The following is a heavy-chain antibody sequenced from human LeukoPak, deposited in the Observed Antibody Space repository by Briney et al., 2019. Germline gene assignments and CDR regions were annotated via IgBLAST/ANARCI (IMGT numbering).Heavy chain of an antibody. J-gene: IGHJ4*02. CDR2: IYTCGST. CDR3: ARTEAVAGNCDY. CDR1: GGSISSYY. V-gene: IGHV4-4*07. Sequence: SETLSLTCTVSGGSISSYYWSWIRQPAGKGLEWIGRIYTCGSTNYNPSLKSRVTMSVDTSKNQFSLKLSSVTAADPAVYYCARTEAVAGNCDYWGQGTLVTVSS. D-gene: IGHD6-19*01.